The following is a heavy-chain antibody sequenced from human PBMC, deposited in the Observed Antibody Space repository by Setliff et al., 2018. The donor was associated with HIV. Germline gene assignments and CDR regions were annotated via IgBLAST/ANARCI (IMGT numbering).Heavy chain of an antibody. CDR2: TYYYGGST. J-gene: IGHJ4*02. Sequence: PSETLSLTCTVSGGSITSNTFYWAWVRQPPGKGLEWIGSTYYYGGSTYYNPSLKSRVTISVDTSKNQFSLKLSSVTAADTAVYYCARHDTEYSSYPIDYWGQGNLVTVSS. CDR1: GGSITSNTFY. CDR3: ARHDTEYSSYPIDY. V-gene: IGHV4-39*01. D-gene: IGHD6-6*01.